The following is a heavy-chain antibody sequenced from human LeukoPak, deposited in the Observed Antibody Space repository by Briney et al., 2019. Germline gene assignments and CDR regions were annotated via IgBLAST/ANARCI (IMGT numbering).Heavy chain of an antibody. D-gene: IGHD5-24*01. CDR3: VRRAGRRDGYNYADY. CDR2: VYPGDSDL. V-gene: IGHV5-51*01. Sequence: GESLKISCQASGYSFVSYWIGWVRRVPGKGLEWMGVVYPGDSDLRYLPSFQGQVTISADRSISAAYLQWNSLKASDSGIYYCVRRAGRRDGYNYADYWGQGTLVTVSS. CDR1: GYSFVSYW. J-gene: IGHJ4*02.